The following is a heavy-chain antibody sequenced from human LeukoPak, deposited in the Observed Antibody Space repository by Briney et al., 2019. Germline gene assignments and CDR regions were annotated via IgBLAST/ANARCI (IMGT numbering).Heavy chain of an antibody. J-gene: IGHJ4*02. CDR1: GFTFSNYW. D-gene: IGHD5-18*01. V-gene: IGHV3-74*01. Sequence: GGSLRLSCAASGFTFSNYWMHWVRQAPGKGLAWVSRINSDGSSTTYADSVKGRFTMSRDNAKNTLYLQMNSLRAEDTAVYYCARGGITAMDGCWGQGTLVTVSS. CDR3: ARGGITAMDGC. CDR2: INSDGSST.